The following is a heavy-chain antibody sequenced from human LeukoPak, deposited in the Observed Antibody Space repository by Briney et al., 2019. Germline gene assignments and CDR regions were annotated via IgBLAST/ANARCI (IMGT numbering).Heavy chain of an antibody. D-gene: IGHD6-19*01. CDR2: IRSKAYGGTT. CDR3: TRAGSGLYDY. Sequence: GGSLRLSCTASGFTFGDYAMSWVRQAPGKGLEWVGFIRSKAYGGTTEYAASVKGRFTISRDDSKSIAYLQMNSLKTEDTAVYYCTRAGSGLYDYWGQGTLVTVSS. J-gene: IGHJ4*02. CDR1: GFTFGDYA. V-gene: IGHV3-49*04.